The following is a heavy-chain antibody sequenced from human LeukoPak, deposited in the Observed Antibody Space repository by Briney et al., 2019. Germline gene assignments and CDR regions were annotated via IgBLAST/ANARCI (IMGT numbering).Heavy chain of an antibody. J-gene: IGHJ4*02. CDR1: GFTFSSYA. CDR2: APWDGSGT. V-gene: IGHV3-7*01. Sequence: GGSLRLSCAASGFTFSSYAMSWVRQAPGKGLEWLATAPWDGSGTEHTDSVRGRFTISRDNTKNSIYLEMNSLSAEDTAVYFCVTEFWYRFDYWGQGVLVTVSS. D-gene: IGHD3-3*01. CDR3: VTEFWYRFDY.